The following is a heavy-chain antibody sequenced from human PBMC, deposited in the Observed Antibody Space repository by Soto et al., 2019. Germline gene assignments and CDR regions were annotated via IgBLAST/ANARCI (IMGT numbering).Heavy chain of an antibody. CDR2: INPSGGST. CDR1: GYTFTSYY. Sequence: VASVKVSCKASGYTFTSYYMHWVRQAPGQGLEWMGIINPSGGSTSYAQKFQGRVTMTRDTSTSTVYMELSSLRSEDTAVYYCARFRVWESPGGHDAFDIWGQGTMVTVSS. CDR3: ARFRVWESPGGHDAFDI. V-gene: IGHV1-46*03. J-gene: IGHJ3*02. D-gene: IGHD1-26*01.